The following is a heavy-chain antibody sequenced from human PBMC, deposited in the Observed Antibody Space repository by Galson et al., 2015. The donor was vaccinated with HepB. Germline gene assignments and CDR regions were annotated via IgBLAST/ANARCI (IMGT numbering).Heavy chain of an antibody. Sequence: SLRLSCAASGFTFSSYGMHWVRQAPGKGLEWVAVIWYDGSDKYYADSVKGRFTISRDNSKNTLYLQMNSLRAEDTAVYYCARWGESFDLWGQGTLVSVSS. CDR2: IWYDGSDK. D-gene: IGHD3-16*01. J-gene: IGHJ4*02. V-gene: IGHV3-33*01. CDR3: ARWGESFDL. CDR1: GFTFSSYG.